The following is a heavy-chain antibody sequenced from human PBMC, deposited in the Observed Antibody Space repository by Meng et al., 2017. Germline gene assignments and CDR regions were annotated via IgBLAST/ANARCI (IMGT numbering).Heavy chain of an antibody. CDR2: LNAGNGDT. V-gene: IGHV1-3*01. D-gene: IGHD2-15*01. J-gene: IGHJ4*02. CDR3: ARDSCTGGICYRGSFDY. CDR1: GYPFTSYA. Sequence: QVQLVQAGAGLKEPGASVKVSCKASGYPFTSYAMHWVRQAPGQSLEWMGWLNAGNGDTKYSQKFQGRVTITRDSSASTAYMELSSLRSEDTAVYYCARDSCTGGICYRGSFDYWAQGTLVTVSS.